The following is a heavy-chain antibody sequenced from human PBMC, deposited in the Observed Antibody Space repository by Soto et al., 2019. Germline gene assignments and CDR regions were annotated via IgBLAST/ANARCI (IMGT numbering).Heavy chain of an antibody. CDR2: ISGSGGST. Sequence: PGGSLRLSCVASGFTFSSYAMSWVRQAPGKGLEWVSAISGSGGSTYYADSVKGRFTISRDNSKNTLYLQMNSLRAEDTAVYYCAKDTGAYQLLPFDYWGQGTLVTVSS. V-gene: IGHV3-23*01. CDR3: AKDTGAYQLLPFDY. CDR1: GFTFSSYA. D-gene: IGHD2-2*01. J-gene: IGHJ4*02.